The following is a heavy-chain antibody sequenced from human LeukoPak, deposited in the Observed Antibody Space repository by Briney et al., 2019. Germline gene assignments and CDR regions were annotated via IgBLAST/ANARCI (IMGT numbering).Heavy chain of an antibody. CDR3: AKGTGSYYAGFDY. J-gene: IGHJ4*02. Sequence: GGSLRLSCAASGFTFSSYAMSWVRQAPGKGLELVSAISGSGGSTYYADSVKGRFTISRDNFKNTLYLQMNSLRAEDTAVYYCAKGTGSYYAGFDYWGQGTLVTVSS. V-gene: IGHV3-23*01. CDR2: ISGSGGST. CDR1: GFTFSSYA. D-gene: IGHD1-26*01.